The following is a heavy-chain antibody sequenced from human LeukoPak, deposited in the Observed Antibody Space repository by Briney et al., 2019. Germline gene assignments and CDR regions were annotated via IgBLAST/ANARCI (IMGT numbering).Heavy chain of an antibody. V-gene: IGHV1-18*01. CDR3: ARVQIVVVTGSYYPDAFDI. D-gene: IGHD2-21*02. CDR2: VSDSNNKT. J-gene: IGHJ3*02. CDR1: GYTFTSYG. Sequence: ASVKVSCKASGYTFTSYGLSWVRQAPAHGLEWMGWVSDSNNKTNYAQNLQSRVTMTTDTSTSTAYMELRSLRSDDTAVYYCARVQIVVVTGSYYPDAFDIWGEGTMVTVSS.